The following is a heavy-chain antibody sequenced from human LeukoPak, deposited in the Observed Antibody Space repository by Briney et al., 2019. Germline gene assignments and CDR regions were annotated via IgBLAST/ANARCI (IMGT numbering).Heavy chain of an antibody. CDR1: GFTFSSYL. D-gene: IGHD5-24*01. V-gene: IGHV3-7*01. J-gene: IGHJ4*02. Sequence: PGGSLRLSCAPSGFTFSSYLMAWVRQGPGKGLEWVANIRQDGGGEENVVYAKGRFTISRDSAKSSVYLQMESLIGKDTAVYYCERWRWQQAEFDLWGRGTLVTVSS. CDR3: ERWRWQQAEFDL. CDR2: IRQDGGGE.